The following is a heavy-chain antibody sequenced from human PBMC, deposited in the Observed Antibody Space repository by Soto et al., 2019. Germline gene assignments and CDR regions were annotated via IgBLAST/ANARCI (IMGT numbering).Heavy chain of an antibody. CDR2: VYHTGDT. CDR3: AREIGTAGGNNYFDP. Sequence: LRRTTYLTCGVSGGTVASSHWWSWVRQSPGRGVEWIGNVYHTGDTNFTPSLQSRVNFSVDTSINQFSLRATPVTAAGTAGYFWAREIGTAGGNNYFDPWGPGTLVTVSS. CDR1: GGTVASSHW. V-gene: IGHV4-4*02. D-gene: IGHD2-21*02. J-gene: IGHJ5*02.